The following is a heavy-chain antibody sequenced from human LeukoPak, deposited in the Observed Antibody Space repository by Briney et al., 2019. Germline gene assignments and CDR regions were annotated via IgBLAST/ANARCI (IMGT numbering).Heavy chain of an antibody. J-gene: IGHJ5*02. Sequence: ASVKVSCKASGYTFINYYMHWVRQAPGQGLEWMGIINPSGGSTSYAQKFQGRVTMTRDTSTSTVYMELSSLRSEDTAVYYCARHLGHDYGDYNWFDPWGQGTLVTVSS. CDR2: INPSGGST. D-gene: IGHD4-17*01. CDR3: ARHLGHDYGDYNWFDP. V-gene: IGHV1-46*01. CDR1: GYTFINYY.